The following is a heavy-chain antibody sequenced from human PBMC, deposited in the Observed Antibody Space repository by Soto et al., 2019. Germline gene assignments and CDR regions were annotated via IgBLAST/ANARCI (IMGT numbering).Heavy chain of an antibody. CDR1: GYTFTSYG. V-gene: IGHV1-18*01. J-gene: IGHJ4*02. Sequence: GASVKVSCKASGYTFTSYGISWVRQAPGQGLEWMGWISAYNGNTNYAQKLQGRVTMTTDTSTSTAYMELRSLRSDDTAVYYCVRALYDYIWGSYRPEFDYWGQGTLVTVSS. CDR3: VRALYDYIWGSYRPEFDY. D-gene: IGHD3-16*02. CDR2: ISAYNGNT.